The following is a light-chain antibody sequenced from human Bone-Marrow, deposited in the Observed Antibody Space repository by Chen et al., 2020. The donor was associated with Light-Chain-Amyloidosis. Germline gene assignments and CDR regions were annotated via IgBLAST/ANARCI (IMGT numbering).Light chain of an antibody. CDR2: DDS. Sequence: SYVLTQSSSVSVAPGQTATIACGGNNIGSTSVHWYQQTPGQAPLLVVYDDSDRPSGIPERLSGSNFGNTATLTVSRVEAGDEADYYCQVWDRSSDRPVFGGGTKLTVL. CDR3: QVWDRSSDRPV. J-gene: IGLJ3*02. V-gene: IGLV3-21*02. CDR1: NIGSTS.